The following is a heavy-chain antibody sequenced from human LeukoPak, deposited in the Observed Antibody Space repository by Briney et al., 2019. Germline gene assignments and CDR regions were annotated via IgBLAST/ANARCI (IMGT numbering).Heavy chain of an antibody. CDR1: GGSISSSSYY. CDR3: ARRDSSVWYLDY. D-gene: IGHD6-19*01. J-gene: IGHJ4*02. Sequence: KPSETLSLTCTVSGGSISSSSYYWGWIRQPPGKGLEWIGSIYYSGSTNNNPSLKSRVTISIDTSKNQFSLRLSSVTAADTAIYYCARRDSSVWYLDYWGQGTLVTVSS. V-gene: IGHV4-39*01. CDR2: IYYSGST.